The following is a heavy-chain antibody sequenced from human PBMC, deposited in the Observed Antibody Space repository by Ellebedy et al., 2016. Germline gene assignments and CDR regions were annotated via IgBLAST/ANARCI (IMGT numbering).Heavy chain of an antibody. V-gene: IGHV3-30*04. J-gene: IGHJ4*02. Sequence: GGSLRLXXAASGFTFSDSTMHWVRQAPGKGLEWVAGISFDGRSEHYADSVKGRFTISRDTSKNSVYLRMNNLRVEDTAVYYCRQGHYADLWGQGTLVTVSS. D-gene: IGHD4-17*01. CDR2: ISFDGRSE. CDR1: GFTFSDST. CDR3: RQGHYADL.